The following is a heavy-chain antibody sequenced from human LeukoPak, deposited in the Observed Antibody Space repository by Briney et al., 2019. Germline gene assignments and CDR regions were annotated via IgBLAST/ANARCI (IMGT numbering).Heavy chain of an antibody. CDR3: AKASWVSSTDAVR. CDR1: GLGFSSFA. D-gene: IGHD3-16*01. V-gene: IGHV3-23*01. J-gene: IGHJ4*02. CDR2: IRGNGET. Sequence: GGSLRLSCAASGLGFSSFAMSWVRQGPARGLEWVSSIRGNGETLYADSVKGRFTLSSDSSRNTVYFQLNNLRVEDTAIYYCAKASWVSSTDAVRWGQGTLVTVSS.